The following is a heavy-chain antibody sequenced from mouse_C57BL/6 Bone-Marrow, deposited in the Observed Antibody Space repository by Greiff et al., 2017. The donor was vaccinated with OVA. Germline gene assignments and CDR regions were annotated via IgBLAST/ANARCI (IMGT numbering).Heavy chain of an antibody. J-gene: IGHJ1*03. D-gene: IGHD1-1*01. CDR2: ISYSGST. CDR1: GYSITSGYD. V-gene: IGHV3-1*01. Sequence: VQLKESGPGMVKPSQSLSLTCTVTGYSITSGYDWHWIRHFPGNKLEWMGYISYSGSTNYNPSLKSRIPITHDTSKNHFFLKLNSVTTEDTATYYCAREAHYYGSSYVWYFEVWGTGTTVTVSS. CDR3: AREAHYYGSSYVWYFEV.